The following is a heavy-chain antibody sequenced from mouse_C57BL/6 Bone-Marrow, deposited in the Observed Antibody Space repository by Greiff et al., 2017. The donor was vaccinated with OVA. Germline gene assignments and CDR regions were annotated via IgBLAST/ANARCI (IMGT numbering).Heavy chain of an antibody. CDR1: GYTFTSYT. J-gene: IGHJ1*03. V-gene: IGHV1-4*01. Sequence: VQLQQSGAELARPGASVKMSCKASGYTFTSYTMHWVKQRPGQGLEWIGYINPSSGYTKYNKKFKDKATLTADKSSSTAYMQLSSLTSEDSAVYYCARGGDYGSSYDWYFDVWGTGTTVTVSS. CDR2: INPSSGYT. D-gene: IGHD1-1*01. CDR3: ARGGDYGSSYDWYFDV.